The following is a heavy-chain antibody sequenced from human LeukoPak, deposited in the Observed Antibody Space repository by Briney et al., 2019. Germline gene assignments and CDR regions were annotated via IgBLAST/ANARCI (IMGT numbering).Heavy chain of an antibody. J-gene: IGHJ6*02. CDR3: ARHLLYYYDSSGYSSYYYGMDV. D-gene: IGHD3-22*01. V-gene: IGHV4-59*08. CDR1: GXSISSYY. Sequence: SEALSLTCTVSGXSISSYYWSWIRQPPGKGLEWIGYIYYSGSTNYNPSLKSRVTISVDTSKNQFSLKLSSVTAADTAVYYCARHLLYYYDSSGYSSYYYGMDVWGQGTTVTVSS. CDR2: IYYSGST.